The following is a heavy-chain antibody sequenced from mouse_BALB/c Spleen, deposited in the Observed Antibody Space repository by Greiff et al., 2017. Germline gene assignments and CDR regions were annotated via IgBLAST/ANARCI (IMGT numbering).Heavy chain of an antibody. CDR3: TTIYYDYDGGRDFAY. V-gene: IGHV1S16*01. D-gene: IGHD2-4*01. Sequence: VQLQQPGAELVKPGASVKLSCKASGYTFTSYWMHWVKLRPGQGFEWIGEINPSNGGTNYNEKFKRKATLTVDKSSSTAYMQLSSLPSVDSAVYYCTTIYYDYDGGRDFAYWGQGTSLTVSS. CDR1: GYTFTSYW. J-gene: IGHJ2*03. CDR2: INPSNGGT.